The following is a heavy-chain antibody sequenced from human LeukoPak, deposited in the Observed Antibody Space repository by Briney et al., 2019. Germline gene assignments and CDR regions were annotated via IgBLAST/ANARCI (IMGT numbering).Heavy chain of an antibody. CDR2: INPNSGGT. J-gene: IGHJ4*02. CDR3: ARDLFDYYDSSGYLVY. CDR1: GYTFTGYY. Sequence: ASVKVSCKASGYTFTGYYMHWVRQAPGQGLEWMGWINPNSGGTNYAQEFQGRVTMTRDTSISTAYIELSRLRSDDTAVYYCARDLFDYYDSSGYLVYWGQGTLVTVSS. D-gene: IGHD3-22*01. V-gene: IGHV1-2*02.